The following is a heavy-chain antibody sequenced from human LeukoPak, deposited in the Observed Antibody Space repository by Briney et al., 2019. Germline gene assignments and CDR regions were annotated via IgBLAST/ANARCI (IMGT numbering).Heavy chain of an antibody. CDR1: GGTFSSYA. CDR2: IIPIFGTA. J-gene: IGHJ6*02. V-gene: IGHV1-69*05. D-gene: IGHD2-15*01. Sequence: SVKVSCKASGGTFSSYAISWVRQAPGQGLEWMGGIIPIFGTANYAQKFQGRVTITTDESTSTAYMELSSLRSEDTAVYYCARMLKDCSGGSCYSNGMDVWGQGTTVTVSS. CDR3: ARMLKDCSGGSCYSNGMDV.